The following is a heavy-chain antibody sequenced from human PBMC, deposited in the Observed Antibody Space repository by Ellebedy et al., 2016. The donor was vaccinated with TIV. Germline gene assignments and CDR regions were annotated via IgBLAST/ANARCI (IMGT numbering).Heavy chain of an antibody. J-gene: IGHJ4*02. CDR1: GFTFSSYG. CDR3: AKVGGRYSSSWFPGLFDY. V-gene: IGHV3-30*18. D-gene: IGHD6-13*01. Sequence: GGSLRLSCAASGFTFSSYGMHWVRQAPGKGREGGAVISYDGSNKYFADSVKGRFTISRDNSKNTLYLQMNSLRAEDTAVYYCAKVGGRYSSSWFPGLFDYWGQGTLVTVSS. CDR2: ISYDGSNK.